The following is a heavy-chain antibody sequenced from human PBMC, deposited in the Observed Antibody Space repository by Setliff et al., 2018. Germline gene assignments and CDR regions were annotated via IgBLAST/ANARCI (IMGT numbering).Heavy chain of an antibody. Sequence: ASVKVSCKATGYTLSRHYMHWARQAPGQGLEWMGIINPGGGSASIVQKFQGRVTMTSDTATSTVYMEFTGLTSEDTAVYYCARAGEAAAERKGLLEFWGQGTPVTVSS. CDR2: INPGGGSA. CDR1: GYTLSRHY. CDR3: ARAGEAAAERKGLLEF. D-gene: IGHD6-13*01. V-gene: IGHV1-46*01. J-gene: IGHJ4*02.